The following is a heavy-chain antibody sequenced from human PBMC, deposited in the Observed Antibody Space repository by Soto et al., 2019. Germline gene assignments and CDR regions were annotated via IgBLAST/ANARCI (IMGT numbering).Heavy chain of an antibody. CDR3: ARGRKDILTGYYYYYYGMDV. V-gene: IGHV3-30*04. D-gene: IGHD3-9*01. J-gene: IGHJ6*02. CDR1: GFTFSSYA. Sequence: GGSLRLSCAASGFTFSSYAMSWVRQAPGKGLEWVAVISYDGSNKYYADSVKGRFTISRDNSKNTLYLQMNSLRAEDTAVYYCARGRKDILTGYYYYYYGMDVWGQGTTVTVSS. CDR2: ISYDGSNK.